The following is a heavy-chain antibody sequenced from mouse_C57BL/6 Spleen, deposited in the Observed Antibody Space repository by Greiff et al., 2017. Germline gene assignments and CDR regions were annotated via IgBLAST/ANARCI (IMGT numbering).Heavy chain of an antibody. J-gene: IGHJ1*03. CDR3: VKAYGYGGFDV. V-gene: IGHV7-4*01. CDR2: IRNKANGYST. Sequence: EVMLVESGGGLVQPGASLRLSCAASGFTFTDYYMSWVRQPPGKAPEWLALIRNKANGYSTEYTASVQGRITISRDNSQNILYLRMNTLRAEDSSTYYCVKAYGYGGFDVWGTGTTVTVSS. CDR1: GFTFTDYY. D-gene: IGHD2-2*01.